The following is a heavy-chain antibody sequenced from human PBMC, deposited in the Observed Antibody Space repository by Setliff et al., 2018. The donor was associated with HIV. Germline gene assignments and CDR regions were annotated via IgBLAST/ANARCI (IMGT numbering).Heavy chain of an antibody. CDR1: GYTLNEVS. Sequence: ASVKVSCKVSGYTLNEVSMHWVRQAPKKGLEWMGYVDPQDGETVHAQKFQGRVTLTEDTSTDTTYMELSYLRSEDTAVYYCARYLISTESVVVITPLAFDMWGQGTMVTVSS. CDR3: ARYLISTESVVVITPLAFDM. D-gene: IGHD2-21*01. CDR2: VDPQDGET. J-gene: IGHJ3*02. V-gene: IGHV1-24*01.